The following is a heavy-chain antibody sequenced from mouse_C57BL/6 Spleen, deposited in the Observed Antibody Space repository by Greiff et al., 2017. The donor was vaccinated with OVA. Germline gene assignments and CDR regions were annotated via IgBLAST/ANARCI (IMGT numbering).Heavy chain of an antibody. J-gene: IGHJ3*01. CDR1: GFTFSDYG. Sequence: EVKVVESGGGLVKPGGSLKLSCAASGFTFSDYGMHWVRQAPEKGLEWVAYISSGSSTIYYADTVKGRFTISRDNAKNTLFLQMTSLRSEDTAMYYCARNYYGSSHAWFAYWGQGTLVTVSA. D-gene: IGHD1-1*01. CDR2: ISSGSSTI. V-gene: IGHV5-17*01. CDR3: ARNYYGSSHAWFAY.